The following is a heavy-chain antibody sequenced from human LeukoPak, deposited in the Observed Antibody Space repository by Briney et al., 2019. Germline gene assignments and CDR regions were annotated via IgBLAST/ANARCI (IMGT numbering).Heavy chain of an antibody. CDR1: GYTFTSYG. CDR3: AGGSYYYFDY. J-gene: IGHJ4*02. D-gene: IGHD1-26*01. Sequence: ASVKVSCKASGYTFTSYGISWVRQAPGQGLEWMGWISAYNGNTNYAQKLQDRVTMTTDTSTTAYMELRSLRSDDTAVYYCAGGSYYYFDYWGQGTLVTVSS. CDR2: ISAYNGNT. V-gene: IGHV1-18*01.